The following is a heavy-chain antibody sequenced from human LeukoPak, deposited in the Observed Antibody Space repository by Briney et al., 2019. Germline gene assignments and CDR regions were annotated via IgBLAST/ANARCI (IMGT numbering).Heavy chain of an antibody. CDR3: ARSVHGVLDYYDSSGYYYGAVPDAFDT. CDR1: GGSITSYY. V-gene: IGHV4-59*08. D-gene: IGHD3-22*01. CDR2: IYYSGST. J-gene: IGHJ3*02. Sequence: SETLSLTCTVSGGSITSYYWSWIRQPPGKGLEWIGYIYYSGSTNYNPSLKSRVTISVDTSKNQFSLKLSSVTTADTAVYYCARSVHGVLDYYDSSGYYYGAVPDAFDTWGQGTMVTVSS.